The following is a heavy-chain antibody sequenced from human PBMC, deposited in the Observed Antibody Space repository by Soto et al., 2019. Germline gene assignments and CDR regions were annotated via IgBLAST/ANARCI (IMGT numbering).Heavy chain of an antibody. CDR1: GGTFSSYA. CDR2: IIPIFGTA. CDR3: ARDGDHYYDSSGYLGY. V-gene: IGHV1-69*13. J-gene: IGHJ4*02. Sequence: SVNVSCKAFGGTFSSYAISWVRQAPGQGLEWMGGIIPIFGTANYAQKFQGRVTITADESTSTAYMELSSLRSEDTAVYYCARDGDHYYDSSGYLGYWGQGTLVTVSS. D-gene: IGHD3-22*01.